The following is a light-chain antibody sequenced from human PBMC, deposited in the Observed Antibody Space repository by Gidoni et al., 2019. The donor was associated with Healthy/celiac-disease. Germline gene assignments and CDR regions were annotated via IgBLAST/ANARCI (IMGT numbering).Light chain of an antibody. CDR1: NIGSKS. CDR2: YDS. Sequence: SYVLTQPPSVSVAPGKTARITCGGNNIGSKSVHWYQQKPGQAPVLVIYYDSDRPSGIPERFSGSNSGNTATLTISRVEAGDEADYYCQGKVFGGGTKLTVL. V-gene: IGLV3-21*01. J-gene: IGLJ2*01. CDR3: QGKV.